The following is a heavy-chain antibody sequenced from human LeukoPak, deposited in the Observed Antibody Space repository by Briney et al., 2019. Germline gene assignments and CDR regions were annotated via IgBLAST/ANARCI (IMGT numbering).Heavy chain of an antibody. J-gene: IGHJ4*02. Sequence: PGGSLRLSCTASGFTFSRYWMNWVRQAPGKGLEWVANIKQDGSGKYYVDSVEGRFTISRDNARNSLFLQMNSLRADDTAVYYCATDRGMITPTYQFEYWGQGTLVAVSS. D-gene: IGHD2-2*01. V-gene: IGHV3-7*01. CDR1: GFTFSRYW. CDR2: IKQDGSGK. CDR3: ATDRGMITPTYQFEY.